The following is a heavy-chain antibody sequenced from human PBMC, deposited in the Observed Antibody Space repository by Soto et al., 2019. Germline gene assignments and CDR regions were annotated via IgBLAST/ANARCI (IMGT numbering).Heavy chain of an antibody. D-gene: IGHD6-6*01. CDR2: IKPDGSEK. Sequence: ESGGGLVQPGGSLRLSCAASGFTFSSYWTSWVRQAPGKGLEWVANIKPDGSEKYYVDSVRGRFTISRDNVENSLNLQMNSLRAEDAALYYCARDEARPLGYWGQGTLVTVSS. J-gene: IGHJ4*02. CDR1: GFTFSSYW. V-gene: IGHV3-7*01. CDR3: ARDEARPLGY.